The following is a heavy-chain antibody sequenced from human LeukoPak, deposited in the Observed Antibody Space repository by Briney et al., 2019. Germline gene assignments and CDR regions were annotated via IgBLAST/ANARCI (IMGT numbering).Heavy chain of an antibody. CDR2: INPNSGGT. J-gene: IGHJ2*01. Sequence: GASVKVSCKASGYTFTAYYIHWVRQAPGQGLEWMGWINPNSGGTNYAQRFQGRVTMTRDTSITTAYMELSRLRSDDAAVHYCASPWGRWFGELIWYFDLWGRGTLVTVSS. CDR3: ASPWGRWFGELIWYFDL. CDR1: GYTFTAYY. V-gene: IGHV1-2*02. D-gene: IGHD3-10*01.